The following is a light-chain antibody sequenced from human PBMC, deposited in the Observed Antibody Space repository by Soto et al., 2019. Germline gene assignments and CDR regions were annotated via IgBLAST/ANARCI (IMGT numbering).Light chain of an antibody. CDR3: QQRSNWPPRFT. V-gene: IGKV3-11*01. Sequence: EIVLTQSPATLSLSPGERATLSCRASQSVSSYLAWYQQKPGQAPRLLIYDASNRATAIPARFSGSWSGTDFTLTISSLEPEDFAVYYCQQRSNWPPRFTFGPGTKVDIK. CDR1: QSVSSY. J-gene: IGKJ3*01. CDR2: DAS.